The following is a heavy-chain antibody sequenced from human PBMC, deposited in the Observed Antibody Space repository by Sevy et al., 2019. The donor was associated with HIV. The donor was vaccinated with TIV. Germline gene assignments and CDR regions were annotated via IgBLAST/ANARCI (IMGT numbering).Heavy chain of an antibody. CDR1: GFRFSDFY. Sequence: VGSLRLSCETSGFRFSDFYMSWIRLAPGKGLECVAYSSPSGVTKYYGDSVKGRFTISRDFAKNSLSLQMNSLKAEDTAVYYCARGMGWIQTWLPDYWGQGTLVTVSS. CDR3: ARGMGWIQTWLPDY. V-gene: IGHV3-11*01. D-gene: IGHD5-18*01. J-gene: IGHJ4*02. CDR2: SSPSGVTK.